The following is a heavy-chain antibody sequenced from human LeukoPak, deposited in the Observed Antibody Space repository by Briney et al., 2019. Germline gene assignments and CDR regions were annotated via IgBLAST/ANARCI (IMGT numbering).Heavy chain of an antibody. CDR2: ISAYNGNT. V-gene: IGHV1-18*01. CDR3: ARVTDNWGAGYYFDY. Sequence: VASVKVSCKASGYTFTSYGISWVRHAPGQGLEWMGWISAYNGNTNYAQKLQGGVTMTTDTSTSTAYMELRSLRSDDTAVYYCARVTDNWGAGYYFDYWGQGTLVTVSS. J-gene: IGHJ4*02. CDR1: GYTFTSYG. D-gene: IGHD7-27*01.